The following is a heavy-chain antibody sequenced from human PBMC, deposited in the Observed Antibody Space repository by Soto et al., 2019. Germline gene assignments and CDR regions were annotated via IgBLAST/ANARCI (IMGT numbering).Heavy chain of an antibody. V-gene: IGHV3-30*18. Sequence: QVQLVESGGGVVQPGRSLRLSCAASGFTFSSYGMHWVRQAPGKGLEWVAVISYDGSNKYYADSVKGRFTISRDNSKNTLYLQMNSLRAENTAVYYCAKDFSTMVRGVYFDYWGQGTLVTVSS. CDR3: AKDFSTMVRGVYFDY. J-gene: IGHJ4*02. CDR2: ISYDGSNK. CDR1: GFTFSSYG. D-gene: IGHD3-10*01.